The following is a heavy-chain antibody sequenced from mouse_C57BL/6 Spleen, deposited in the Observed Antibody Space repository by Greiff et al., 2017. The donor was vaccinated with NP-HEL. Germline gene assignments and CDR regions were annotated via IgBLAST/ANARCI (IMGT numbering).Heavy chain of an antibody. CDR1: GYTFTSYW. CDR3: AREGVYDGYSHFDY. CDR2: IYPGSGST. Sequence: QVQLQQPGAELVKPGASVKMSCKASGYTFTSYWITWVKQRPGQGLEWIGDIYPGSGSTNYNEKFKSKATLTVDRSSSTAYMQFSSLTSEDSAVYYCAREGVYDGYSHFDYWGQGTTLTVSS. D-gene: IGHD2-3*01. V-gene: IGHV1-55*01. J-gene: IGHJ2*01.